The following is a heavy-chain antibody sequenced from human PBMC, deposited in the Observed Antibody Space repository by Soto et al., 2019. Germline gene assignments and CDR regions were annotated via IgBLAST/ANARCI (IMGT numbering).Heavy chain of an antibody. V-gene: IGHV1-18*04. Sequence: ASFKVSCTASGYRFGNYDFSWVRHAPGQGIAWMGWVSNKNGVTNYAEKFRDRVTMTTDISTNTIYMELRSLRSDDTAVYFCARESLNTGWYVFDNRGQ. J-gene: IGHJ4*02. D-gene: IGHD6-19*01. CDR1: GYRFGNYD. CDR3: ARESLNTGWYVFDN. CDR2: VSNKNGVT.